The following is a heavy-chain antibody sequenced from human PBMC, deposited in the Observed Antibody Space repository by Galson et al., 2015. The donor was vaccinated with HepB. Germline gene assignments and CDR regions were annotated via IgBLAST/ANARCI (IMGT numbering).Heavy chain of an antibody. CDR3: ARGALVVGVAATLNNWFDP. CDR2: ISAYNRKT. D-gene: IGHD2-15*01. J-gene: IGHJ5*02. V-gene: IGHV1-18*01. CDR1: GYTFSTYS. Sequence: SVKVSCKVSGYTFSTYSVTWVRQAPVQGLEWMGWISAYNRKTNYAQKFQGRVSMTTDTSTSTVYMELRRLRSDDTAIYYCARGALVVGVAATLNNWFDPWGQGTPVTVSA.